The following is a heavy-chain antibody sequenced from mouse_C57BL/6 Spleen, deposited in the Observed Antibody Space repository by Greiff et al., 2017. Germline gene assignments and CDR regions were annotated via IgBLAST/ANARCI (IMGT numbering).Heavy chain of an antibody. Sequence: QVQLQQPGAELVKPGASVKLSCKASGYTFTSYWMHWVKQRPGQGLEWIGMIHPNSGSTNYNEKFKSKATLTVDKSSSTAYMQLSSLTSEASAVYYCARDGDYGSGYWYFDVWGTGTTGTVSS. CDR3: ARDGDYGSGYWYFDV. V-gene: IGHV1-64*01. J-gene: IGHJ1*03. D-gene: IGHD1-1*01. CDR2: IHPNSGST. CDR1: GYTFTSYW.